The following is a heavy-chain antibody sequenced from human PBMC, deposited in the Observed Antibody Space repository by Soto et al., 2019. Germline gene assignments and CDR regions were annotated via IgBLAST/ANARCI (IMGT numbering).Heavy chain of an antibody. J-gene: IGHJ3*02. V-gene: IGHV1-18*01. Sequence: ASVKVSCKASGYTFTSYGISWVRQAPGQGLEWMGWISAYNGNTNYAQKLQGRVTMTTDTSTSTAYMELRSLRSDDTAVYYCARDSTYGDYGLNAFDIWGQGTIVTVSS. D-gene: IGHD4-17*01. CDR1: GYTFTSYG. CDR3: ARDSTYGDYGLNAFDI. CDR2: ISAYNGNT.